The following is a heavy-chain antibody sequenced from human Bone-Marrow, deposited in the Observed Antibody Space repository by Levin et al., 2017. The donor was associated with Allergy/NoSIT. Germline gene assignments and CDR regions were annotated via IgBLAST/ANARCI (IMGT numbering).Heavy chain of an antibody. Sequence: SSETLSLTCTVSGGSISGGGYYWCWIRQHPGKGLEWIGCISYFGSTHYNPSLKSRVTISADTTDKQFSLKMSSVTAADTAVFYCARGTFHGASDAFDVWGPATIVTVSS. CDR2: ISYFGST. D-gene: IGHD1/OR15-1a*01. CDR3: ARGTFHGASDAFDV. CDR1: GGSISGGGYY. V-gene: IGHV4-31*03. J-gene: IGHJ3*01.